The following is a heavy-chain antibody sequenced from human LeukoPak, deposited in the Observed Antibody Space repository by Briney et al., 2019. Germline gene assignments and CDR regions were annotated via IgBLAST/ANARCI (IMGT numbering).Heavy chain of an antibody. CDR2: IYYSGIT. Sequence: SETLSLTCTVSGVSGCSISSYYWSWIRQPPGKGLEWIGYIYYSGITNYNPSLKSQVTISVDTSKNQFSLNLSSVTAADTAVYYCATLVAPTGTGYFDYWGQGTLVTVSS. D-gene: IGHD6-13*01. CDR1: GVSGCSISSYY. V-gene: IGHV4-59*01. CDR3: ATLVAPTGTGYFDY. J-gene: IGHJ4*02.